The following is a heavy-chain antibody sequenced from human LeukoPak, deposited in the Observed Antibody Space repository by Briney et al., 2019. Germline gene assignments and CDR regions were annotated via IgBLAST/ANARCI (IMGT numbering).Heavy chain of an antibody. CDR3: AREKIITGLDP. Sequence: ASVKVSCKASGYTFTSYAMHWVRQAPGQRLEWMGWINAGNGNTKYSRKFQGRVTITRDTSASTAYMELSSLRSEDTAVYYCAREKIITGLDPWGQGTLVTVSS. J-gene: IGHJ5*02. V-gene: IGHV1-3*01. CDR1: GYTFTSYA. D-gene: IGHD3-22*01. CDR2: INAGNGNT.